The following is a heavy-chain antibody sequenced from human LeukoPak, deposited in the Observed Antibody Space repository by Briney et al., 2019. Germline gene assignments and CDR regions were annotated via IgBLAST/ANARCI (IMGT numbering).Heavy chain of an antibody. CDR2: MNPNSGNT. D-gene: IGHD2-2*01. V-gene: IGHV1-8*03. CDR1: GYTFTSYD. CDR3: ARGRRRRDIVVVPATWPMGY. Sequence: GASVKVSCKASGYTFTSYDINWVRQATGQGLEWMGWMNPNSGNTGYAQKFQGRVTITRNTSINTAYMELSSLRSEDTAVYYCARGRRRRDIVVVPATWPMGYWGQGTLVTVSS. J-gene: IGHJ4*02.